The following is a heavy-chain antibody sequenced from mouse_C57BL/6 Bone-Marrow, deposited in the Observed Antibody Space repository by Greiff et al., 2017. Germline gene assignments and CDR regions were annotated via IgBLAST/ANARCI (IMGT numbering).Heavy chain of an antibody. V-gene: IGHV14-4*01. CDR2: IDPENGDT. CDR1: GFNIKDDY. D-gene: IGHD1-1*01. CDR3: ATKFLYYYGPY. J-gene: IGHJ2*01. Sequence: EVQLQQSGAELVRPGASVKLSCTASGFNIKDDYMHWVKQRPEQGLEWIGWIDPENGDTEYASKFQGKATITADPSSNTAYLQLSSLTSEDTAVYYCATKFLYYYGPYWGQGTTLTVSS.